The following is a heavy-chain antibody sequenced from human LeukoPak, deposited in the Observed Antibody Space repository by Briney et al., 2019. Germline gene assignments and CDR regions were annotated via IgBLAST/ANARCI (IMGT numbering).Heavy chain of an antibody. V-gene: IGHV3-23*01. CDR3: ARDLWTDGSGWNDFDY. D-gene: IGHD6-19*01. J-gene: IGHJ4*02. Sequence: GGSLRLSCAASGFTFTRTSMGWVRQAPGKGLEWVSGIRNSGGDTYYADSVKGRFTISRDNSKNTLYLQMNSLRAEDTAVYYCARDLWTDGSGWNDFDYWGQGTLVTVSS. CDR2: IRNSGGDT. CDR1: GFTFTRTS.